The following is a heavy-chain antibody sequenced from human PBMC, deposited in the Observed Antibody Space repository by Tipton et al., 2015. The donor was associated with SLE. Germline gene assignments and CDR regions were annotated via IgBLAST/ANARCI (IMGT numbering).Heavy chain of an antibody. CDR2: IYYSGSI. V-gene: IGHV4-59*01. J-gene: IGHJ3*02. Sequence: TLSLTCPVSTGSISNYYWGWLRQPPGKGLEWIGFIYYSGSINYNPSLKSRVTISVDTSKDQFSLKLNSVTAADTAVYYCARGDRDPGAFDIWGQGTMVTVSS. CDR1: TGSISNYY. D-gene: IGHD1-14*01. CDR3: ARGDRDPGAFDI.